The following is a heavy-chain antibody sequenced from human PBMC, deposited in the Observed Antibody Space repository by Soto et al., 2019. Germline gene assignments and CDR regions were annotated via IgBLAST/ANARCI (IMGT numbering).Heavy chain of an antibody. V-gene: IGHV3-33*01. CDR1: GFTFSSYG. Sequence: QVQLVESGGGVVQPGRSLRLSCAASGFTFSSYGMHWVRQAPGKGLEWVAVIWYDGSNKYYADSVKGRFTISRDNSKNTLYLQMNSLRAEDTAVYYCARDMGDFGSGTYYGMDVWGQGTTVTVSS. D-gene: IGHD3-3*01. J-gene: IGHJ6*02. CDR2: IWYDGSNK. CDR3: ARDMGDFGSGTYYGMDV.